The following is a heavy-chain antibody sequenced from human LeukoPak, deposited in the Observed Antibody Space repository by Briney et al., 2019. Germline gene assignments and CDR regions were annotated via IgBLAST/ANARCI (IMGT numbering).Heavy chain of an antibody. Sequence: GGSLRLSCAASGFTFSSYAMHWVRQAPGKGLEWVAVISYDGSNKYYADSVKGRFTISRDNAKNSLYLQMNSLRAEDTAVYYCARDLFDPYYDFWSGYFPHYWGQGTLVTVSS. CDR3: ARDLFDPYYDFWSGYFPHY. CDR1: GFTFSSYA. V-gene: IGHV3-30-3*01. D-gene: IGHD3-3*01. J-gene: IGHJ4*02. CDR2: ISYDGSNK.